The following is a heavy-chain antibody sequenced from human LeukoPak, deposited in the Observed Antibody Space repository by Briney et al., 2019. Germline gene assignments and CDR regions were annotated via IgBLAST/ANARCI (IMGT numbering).Heavy chain of an antibody. CDR2: IYYSGST. Sequence: SETLSLTCNVSGGSISRHFWSWIRQPPGKGLEWIGYIYYSGSTNYNPSLKSRVTISVDTSKNQFSLKLSSVTAADTAVYYCARFGLDAFDIWGQGTMVTVSS. CDR1: GGSISRHF. V-gene: IGHV4-59*11. D-gene: IGHD3/OR15-3a*01. CDR3: ARFGLDAFDI. J-gene: IGHJ3*02.